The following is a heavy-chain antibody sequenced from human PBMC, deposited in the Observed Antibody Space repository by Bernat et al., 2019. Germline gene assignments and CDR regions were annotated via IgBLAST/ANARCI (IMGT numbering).Heavy chain of an antibody. CDR2: ISDSGTT. Sequence: QVRLEVSGPGLVRPLQTMFPTCTASGVSINHAPYWNWTRQSPEKGLEWIGYISDSGTTSYNPSLNSRVSLSLDTSKSQVSLNLESVTDSDTAKYYCARDGGMDLVSSKALTFRWYFALWGRGTLVTVSS. V-gene: IGHV4-31*03. J-gene: IGHJ2*01. CDR1: GVSINHAPY. CDR3: ARDGGMDLVSSKALTFRWYFAL. D-gene: IGHD5-12*01.